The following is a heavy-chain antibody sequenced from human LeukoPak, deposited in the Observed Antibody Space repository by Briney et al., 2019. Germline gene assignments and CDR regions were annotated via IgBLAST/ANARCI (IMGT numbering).Heavy chain of an antibody. D-gene: IGHD3-16*01. Sequence: PSETLSFTGAVYGWSCSGFYWSWLRQPPGEGLEWIGEIKHSGNTNYNTSLKSRVTISGETSKNQFFLKLNSVTAAEPAVYFCAISQRWGISVRWTFYNGGQGTRLTVSS. CDR2: IKHSGNT. J-gene: IGHJ4*02. V-gene: IGHV4-34*01. CDR3: AISQRWGISVRWTFYN. CDR1: GWSCSGFY.